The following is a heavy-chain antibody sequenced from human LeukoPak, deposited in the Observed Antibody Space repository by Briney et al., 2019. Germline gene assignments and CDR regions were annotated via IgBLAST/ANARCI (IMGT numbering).Heavy chain of an antibody. D-gene: IGHD6-13*01. Sequence: GGSLRLSCAASGFTFSSYSMTWVRQAPGKGLEWVSSISFSDDSAYYADSVRGRFTISRDNSKSTLYLQMSSLRAEDTAVYYCARGGISQAGQLGFWGQGTLVTVSS. CDR2: ISFSDDSA. J-gene: IGHJ4*02. CDR3: ARGGISQAGQLGF. V-gene: IGHV3-23*01. CDR1: GFTFSSYS.